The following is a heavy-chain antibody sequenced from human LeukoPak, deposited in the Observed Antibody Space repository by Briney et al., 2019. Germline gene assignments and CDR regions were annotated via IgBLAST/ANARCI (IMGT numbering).Heavy chain of an antibody. CDR2: INPNGGGT. CDR1: GYTFTGYY. Sequence: ASVKVSCKASGYTFTGYYMHWMRQAPGQGLEWMGWINPNGGGTNYAQKFQGGVTMTRDTSSSTAYMELSRLGSDDTAVYYCARGDGCRGEAYWGQGTLVTVSS. V-gene: IGHV1-2*02. CDR3: ARGDGCRGEAY. D-gene: IGHD2-21*01. J-gene: IGHJ4*02.